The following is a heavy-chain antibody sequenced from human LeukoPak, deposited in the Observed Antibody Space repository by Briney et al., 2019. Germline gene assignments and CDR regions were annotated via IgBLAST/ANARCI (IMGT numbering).Heavy chain of an antibody. V-gene: IGHV4-59*01. CDR2: IYYSGST. CDR1: GGSISSYY. J-gene: IGHJ3*02. Sequence: SETLSLTCTASGGSISSYYWSWIRQPPGKGLEWIGYIYYSGSTNYNPSLKSRVTISVDTSKNQFSLKLSSVTAADTAVYYCARERLHYDSSGVIEDNAFDIWGQGTMVTVSS. CDR3: ARERLHYDSSGVIEDNAFDI. D-gene: IGHD3-22*01.